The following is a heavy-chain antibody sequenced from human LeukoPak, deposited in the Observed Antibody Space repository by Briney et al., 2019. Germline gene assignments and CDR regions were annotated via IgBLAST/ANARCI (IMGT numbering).Heavy chain of an antibody. CDR1: TFTFSDYG. V-gene: IGHV3-30*02. CDR3: AKDGVILAPGIYWYMDV. CDR2: IRYDGTKT. J-gene: IGHJ6*03. D-gene: IGHD3-16*02. Sequence: PGGSLRLSCVGSTFTFSDYGMHWVRQAPGKGLEWVAFIRYDGTKTYYADSAEGRFTISRDNSKNTLYLEMNSLRAEDTAVFYCAKDGVILAPGIYWYMDVWGRGTTVTVSS.